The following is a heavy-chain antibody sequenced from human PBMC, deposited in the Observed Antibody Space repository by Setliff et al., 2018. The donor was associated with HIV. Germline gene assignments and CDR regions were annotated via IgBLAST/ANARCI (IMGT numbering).Heavy chain of an antibody. CDR3: ASSSWSLNWFDP. V-gene: IGHV4-61*05. J-gene: IGHJ5*02. CDR2: IYSSGST. Sequence: SETLSLTCTVSGGSISSSSYYWSWIRQPPGKGLEWLGHIYSSGSTNYNPSLKSRVTISVDTSKNQFSLKLSSVTALDTAVYYCASSSWSLNWFDPWGQGTLVTVSS. CDR1: GGSISSSSYY. D-gene: IGHD6-13*01.